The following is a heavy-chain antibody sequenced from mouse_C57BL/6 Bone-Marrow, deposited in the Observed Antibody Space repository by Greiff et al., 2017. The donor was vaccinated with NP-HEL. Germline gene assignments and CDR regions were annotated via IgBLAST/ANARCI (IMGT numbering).Heavy chain of an antibody. CDR2: IYPGDGDT. CDR3: ARSKESLRRGAWFAY. V-gene: IGHV1-82*01. J-gene: IGHJ3*01. CDR1: GYAFSSSW. Sequence: QVQLQQSGPELVKPGASVKISCKASGYAFSSSWMNWVKQRPGKGLEWIGRIYPGDGDTNYNGKFKGKATLTADKSSSTAYMQLSSLTSEDSAVYFCARSKESLRRGAWFAYWGQGTLVTVSA. D-gene: IGHD2-12*01.